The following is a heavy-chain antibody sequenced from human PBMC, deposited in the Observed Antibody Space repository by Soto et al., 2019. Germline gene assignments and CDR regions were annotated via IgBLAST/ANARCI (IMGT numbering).Heavy chain of an antibody. CDR3: ARAYSSGWYSWFDP. J-gene: IGHJ5*02. CDR2: IKQDGSEK. Sequence: LRLSCAASGFTFSSYWMSWVRQAPGKGLEWVANIKQDGSEKYYVDSVKGRFTISRDNAKNSLYLQMNSLRAEDTAVYYCARAYSSGWYSWFDPWGQGTLVTVSS. CDR1: GFTFSSYW. V-gene: IGHV3-7*03. D-gene: IGHD6-19*01.